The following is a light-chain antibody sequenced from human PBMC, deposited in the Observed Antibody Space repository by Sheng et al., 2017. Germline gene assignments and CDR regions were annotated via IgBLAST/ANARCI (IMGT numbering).Light chain of an antibody. CDR3: QQYDNLPLFT. V-gene: IGKV1-5*03. CDR1: QSISSW. Sequence: DIQMTQSPSTLSASVGDRVTITCRASQSISSWLAWYQQKPGKAPKLLIYKASSLESGVPSRFSGSGSGTEFTLTISSLQPEDIATYYCQQYDNLPLFTFGPGTKVDIK. J-gene: IGKJ3*01. CDR2: KAS.